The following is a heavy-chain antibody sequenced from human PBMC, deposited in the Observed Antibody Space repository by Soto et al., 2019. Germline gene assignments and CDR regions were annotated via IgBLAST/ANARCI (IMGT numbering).Heavy chain of an antibody. V-gene: IGHV3-73*01. D-gene: IGHD6-19*01. J-gene: IGHJ4*02. CDR2: IRSKANSYAT. Sequence: EVQLVESGGGLVQPGGALKLSCAASGFTFSGSAMHWVRQASGKGLEWVGRIRSKANSYATAYAASVKGRFTISRDDSTTTAYLEMYSLKTEDTAVYYCTRVAVAGTGEFDYWGPGTLVNGSS. CDR1: GFTFSGSA. CDR3: TRVAVAGTGEFDY.